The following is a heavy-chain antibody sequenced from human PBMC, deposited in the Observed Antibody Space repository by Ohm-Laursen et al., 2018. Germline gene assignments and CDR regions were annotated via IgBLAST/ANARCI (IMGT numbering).Heavy chain of an antibody. J-gene: IGHJ5*02. CDR3: AKDGDIVVVPAASPVGVWFDP. Sequence: SLRLSCTASGFTFSSYAMSWVRQAPGKGLEWVSAISGSGGSTYYADSVKGRFTISRDNSKNTLYLQMNSLRAEDTAVYYCAKDGDIVVVPAASPVGVWFDPWGQGTLVTVSS. CDR1: GFTFSSYA. D-gene: IGHD2-2*01. V-gene: IGHV3-23*01. CDR2: ISGSGGST.